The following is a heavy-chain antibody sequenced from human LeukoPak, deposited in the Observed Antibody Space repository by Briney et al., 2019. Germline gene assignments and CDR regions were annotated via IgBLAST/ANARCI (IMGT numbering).Heavy chain of an antibody. CDR3: ASSGRGGSTSYYYYMDV. Sequence: SVKVSCKASGGTFSSYAISWVRQAPGQGLEWMGGIIPIFGTANYAQKFQGRVTITTDESTSTAYMELSSLRSEDTAVYYCASSGRGGSTSYYYYMDVWGKGTTVTVSS. V-gene: IGHV1-69*05. D-gene: IGHD1-26*01. CDR2: IIPIFGTA. J-gene: IGHJ6*03. CDR1: GGTFSSYA.